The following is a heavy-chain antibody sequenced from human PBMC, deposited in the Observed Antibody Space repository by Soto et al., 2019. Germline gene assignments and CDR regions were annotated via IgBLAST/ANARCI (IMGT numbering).Heavy chain of an antibody. CDR2: IKSKTDGGTT. Sequence: GGSLRLSCAASGFTFSNAWMSWVRQAPGKGLEWVGRIKSKTDGGTTDYAAPVKGRFTISRDDSKNTLYLQMNSLKTEDTAVYYCTTDPGTTYYDFWSGYYFDYWGQGTLVTVSS. D-gene: IGHD3-3*01. CDR1: GFTFSNAW. J-gene: IGHJ4*02. CDR3: TTDPGTTYYDFWSGYYFDY. V-gene: IGHV3-15*01.